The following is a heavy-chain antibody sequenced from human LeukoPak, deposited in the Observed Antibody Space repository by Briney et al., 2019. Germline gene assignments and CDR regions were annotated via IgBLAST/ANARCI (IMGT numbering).Heavy chain of an antibody. J-gene: IGHJ4*02. D-gene: IGHD3-10*01. Sequence: GGSLTLSCAVSKFIFSDFGMEWVSQAPGEGREWVAFIWYDGSDEYYADSVKGRLPISRDNSKNTLYLQMNSLTTEDTAVYYCAKGGGELGSGSLDYWGQGTLVTVSS. V-gene: IGHV3-30*02. CDR3: AKGGGELGSGSLDY. CDR2: IWYDGSDE. CDR1: KFIFSDFG.